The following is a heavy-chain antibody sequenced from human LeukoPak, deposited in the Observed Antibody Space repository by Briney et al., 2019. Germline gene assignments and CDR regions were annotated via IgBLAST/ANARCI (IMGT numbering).Heavy chain of an antibody. CDR1: GFTFSIYT. D-gene: IGHD2-21*02. V-gene: IGHV3-21*01. CDR2: ISTSSSYV. CDR3: ARAYCGGDCYSHSNYYYHYYMDV. J-gene: IGHJ6*03. Sequence: GGSLKLSCAASGFTFSIYTINWVRQAPGKGLEWVSSISTSSSYVYYAASVKGRFTISRDNAKNSLYLQMNSLRAEDTAVYYCARAYCGGDCYSHSNYYYHYYMDVWGKGTTVTVSS.